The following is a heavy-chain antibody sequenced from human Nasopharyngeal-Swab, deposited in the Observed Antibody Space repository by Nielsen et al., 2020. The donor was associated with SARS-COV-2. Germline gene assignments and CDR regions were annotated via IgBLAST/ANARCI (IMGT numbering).Heavy chain of an antibody. Sequence: GESLKISCAASGFTFSSYGMHWVRQAPGKGLEWVAVISYDGSNKYYADSVKGRFTISRDNSKNTLCLQMNSLRAEDTAVYYCARTETYYYGSGSYYPIDYWGQGTLVTVSS. D-gene: IGHD3-10*01. CDR1: GFTFSSYG. CDR2: ISYDGSNK. CDR3: ARTETYYYGSGSYYPIDY. J-gene: IGHJ4*02. V-gene: IGHV3-30*03.